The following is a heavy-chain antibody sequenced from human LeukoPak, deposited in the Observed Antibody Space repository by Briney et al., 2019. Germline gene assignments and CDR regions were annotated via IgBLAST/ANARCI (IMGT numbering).Heavy chain of an antibody. CDR3: ARREDYYDSSGYPLGGYYFDY. Sequence: SVEVSCKASGGTFSSYAISWVRQAPGQGLEWMGGIIPIFGTANYAQKFQGRVTITADESTSTAYMELSSLRSEDTAVYYCARREDYYDSSGYPLGGYYFDYWGQGTLVTVSS. CDR1: GGTFSSYA. J-gene: IGHJ4*02. D-gene: IGHD3-22*01. V-gene: IGHV1-69*13. CDR2: IIPIFGTA.